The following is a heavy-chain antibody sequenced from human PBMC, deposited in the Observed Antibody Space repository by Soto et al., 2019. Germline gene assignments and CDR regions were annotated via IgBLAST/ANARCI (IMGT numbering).Heavy chain of an antibody. CDR3: ARDLTGSEITYYFDF. CDR2: INPNSGGT. J-gene: IGHJ4*02. D-gene: IGHD7-27*01. Sequence: ASVKVSCKASGYTFTGYYMHWVRQAPGQGLEWMGWINPNSGGTNYAQKFQGWVTMTRDTSISTAYMELSRLRSDDTAVYYCARDLTGSEITYYFDFWGQGTLVTVSS. CDR1: GYTFTGYY. V-gene: IGHV1-2*04.